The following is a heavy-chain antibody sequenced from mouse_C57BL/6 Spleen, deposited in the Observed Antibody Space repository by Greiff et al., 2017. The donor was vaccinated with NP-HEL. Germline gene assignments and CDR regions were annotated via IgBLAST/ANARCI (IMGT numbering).Heavy chain of an antibody. D-gene: IGHD2-5*01. J-gene: IGHJ2*01. CDR2: ISDGGSYT. CDR3: ARETDSNYDYFDY. CDR1: GFTFSSYA. Sequence: EVQRVESGGGLVKPGGSLKLSCAASGFTFSSYAMSWVRQTPEKRLEWVATISDGGSYTYYPDNVKGRFTISRDNAKNNLYLQMSHLKSEDTAMYYCARETDSNYDYFDYWGQGTTLTVSS. V-gene: IGHV5-4*01.